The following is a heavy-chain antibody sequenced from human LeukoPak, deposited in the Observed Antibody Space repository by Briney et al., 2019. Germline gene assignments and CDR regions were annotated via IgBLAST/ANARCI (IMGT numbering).Heavy chain of an antibody. D-gene: IGHD3-10*01. CDR1: DDSISSSTYY. J-gene: IGHJ4*02. CDR2: LYYSGKT. Sequence: SETLSLTCIISDDSISSSTYYWGWIRQPPGKGLEWIGTLYYSGKTYYNPSLKSRVTISIDTSKNQFSLKLTSATAADTAVYYCARVDITMVRGVEFDYWGQGTLVTVSS. V-gene: IGHV4-39*07. CDR3: ARVDITMVRGVEFDY.